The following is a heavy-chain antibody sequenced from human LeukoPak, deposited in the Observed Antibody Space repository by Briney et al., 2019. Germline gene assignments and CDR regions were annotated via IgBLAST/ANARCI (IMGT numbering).Heavy chain of an antibody. CDR3: AREGAYCSSTSCYHGGLAIGNSYYYYYYMDV. Sequence: PGGSRRLSCAASGFTFSDYYMSWIRQAPGKGLEWVSYISSSGSTIYYADSVKGRFTISRDNAKNSLYLQMNSLRAEDTAVYYCAREGAYCSSTSCYHGGLAIGNSYYYYYYMDVWGKGTTVTVSS. J-gene: IGHJ6*03. D-gene: IGHD2-2*01. V-gene: IGHV3-11*01. CDR1: GFTFSDYY. CDR2: ISSSGSTI.